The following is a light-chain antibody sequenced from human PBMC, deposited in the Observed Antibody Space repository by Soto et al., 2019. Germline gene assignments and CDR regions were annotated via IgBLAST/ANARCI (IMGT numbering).Light chain of an antibody. CDR3: CSYTSSSTPWV. Sequence: QSVLTQPASVSGSPGQSITISCTGTSSDVGGYNYVSWYQQHPGEAPKLMIYGVSDRPSGVSNRFSASKSGNTASLTISGLQPEDEADYFCCSYTSSSTPWVFGTGTKVTVL. V-gene: IGLV2-14*03. CDR1: SSDVGGYNY. CDR2: GVS. J-gene: IGLJ1*01.